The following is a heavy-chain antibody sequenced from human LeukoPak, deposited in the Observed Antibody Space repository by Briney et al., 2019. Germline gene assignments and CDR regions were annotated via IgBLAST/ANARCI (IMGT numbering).Heavy chain of an antibody. CDR1: GFTFSSYS. V-gene: IGHV3-21*01. J-gene: IGHJ6*02. CDR2: ISSSSSYI. D-gene: IGHD3-10*01. Sequence: GSLRLSCAASGFTFSSYSMNWVCQAPGKGLEWVSSISSSSSYIYYADSVKGRFTISRDNAKNSLYLQMNSLRAEDTAVYYCASFGLWFGDLSYGMDVWGQGTTVTVSS. CDR3: ASFGLWFGDLSYGMDV.